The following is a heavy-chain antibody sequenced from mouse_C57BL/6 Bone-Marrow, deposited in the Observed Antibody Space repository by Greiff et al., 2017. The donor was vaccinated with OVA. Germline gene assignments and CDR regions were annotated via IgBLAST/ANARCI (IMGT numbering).Heavy chain of an antibody. CDR1: GYTFTGYW. Sequence: QVQLQQSGAELMKPGASVKLSCKATGYTFTGYWIEWVKQRPGHGLEWIGEILPGSGSTNYNEKFKGKATFTADTSSNTAYMQLSSLTSEDSAVYYCASPRYYSNYHYWYFDVWGTGTTVTVSS. CDR2: ILPGSGST. D-gene: IGHD2-5*01. V-gene: IGHV1-9*01. CDR3: ASPRYYSNYHYWYFDV. J-gene: IGHJ1*03.